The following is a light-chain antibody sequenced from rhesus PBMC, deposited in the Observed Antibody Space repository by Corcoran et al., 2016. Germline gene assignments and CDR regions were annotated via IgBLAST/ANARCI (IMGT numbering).Light chain of an antibody. CDR2: EAS. Sequence: DIQMTQSPSSLSASVGDRVTITCRASQGITNDLAWYQQKPGETLKLLIYEASSLQSGIPSRFSGSVSGTDFTLTISSLQSEDFATYYCQHYYSTPFTFGPGTKLDIK. CDR1: QGITND. J-gene: IGKJ3*01. CDR3: QHYYSTPFT. V-gene: IGKV1-25*01.